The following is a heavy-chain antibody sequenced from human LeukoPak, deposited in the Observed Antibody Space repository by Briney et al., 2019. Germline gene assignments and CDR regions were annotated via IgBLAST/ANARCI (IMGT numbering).Heavy chain of an antibody. V-gene: IGHV3-66*04. CDR2: IYSGGST. J-gene: IGHJ4*02. D-gene: IGHD4-17*01. CDR1: GFTVSSNY. CDR3: ARQGDGDYAGYFDY. Sequence: GGSLRLSCAASGFTVSSNYMSWVRQAPGKGLEWVSVIYSGGSTYYADSVKGRFTISRDNSKNTLYLQMNSLRAKDTAVYYCARQGDGDYAGYFDYWGQGTLVTVSS.